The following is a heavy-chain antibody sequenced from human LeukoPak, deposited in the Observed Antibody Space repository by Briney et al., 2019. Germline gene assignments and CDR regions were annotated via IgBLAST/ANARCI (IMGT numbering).Heavy chain of an antibody. Sequence: PSETLSLTCAVYGGSFSGYYWSWIRQPPGKGLEWIGEINHSGSTNYNPSLKSRVTISVDTSKNQFSLKLSSVTAADTAVYYCARSARIFVAATPYWFDPWGQGTLVTVSS. CDR1: GGSFSGYY. D-gene: IGHD2-15*01. V-gene: IGHV4-34*01. CDR2: INHSGST. CDR3: ARSARIFVAATPYWFDP. J-gene: IGHJ5*02.